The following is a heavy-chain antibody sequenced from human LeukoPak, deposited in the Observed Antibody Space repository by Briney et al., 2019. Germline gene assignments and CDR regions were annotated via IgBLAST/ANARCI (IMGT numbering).Heavy chain of an antibody. CDR3: ARDGVGATPLDY. D-gene: IGHD1-26*01. Sequence: GGSLRLSCAASGFTFSSYAMHWVRQAPGKGLEWVAVISYDGSNKYYSDSVKGRFTISRDNSQNPLYLQMNSLRAEDTAVYYCARDGVGATPLDYWGQGTLVTVSS. CDR2: ISYDGSNK. J-gene: IGHJ4*02. CDR1: GFTFSSYA. V-gene: IGHV3-30*04.